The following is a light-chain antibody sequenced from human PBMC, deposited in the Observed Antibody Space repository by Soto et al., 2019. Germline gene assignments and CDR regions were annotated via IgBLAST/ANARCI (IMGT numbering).Light chain of an antibody. CDR3: QQYGSSPPWT. CDR1: QSVSSNN. CDR2: DAS. J-gene: IGKJ1*01. V-gene: IGKV3-20*01. Sequence: IVLTQSPGTLSLSPGERATLSCRASQSVSSNNFAWYQQKPGQAPRLLIYDASTRATGIPDRFSGSGSGADFTLSISRLEPEDFAVYYCQQYGSSPPWTFGQGTKVDIK.